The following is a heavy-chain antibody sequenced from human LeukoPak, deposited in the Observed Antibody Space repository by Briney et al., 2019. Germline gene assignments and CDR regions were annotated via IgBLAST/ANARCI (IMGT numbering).Heavy chain of an antibody. D-gene: IGHD3-22*01. CDR1: GFTFSNAW. V-gene: IGHV3-15*07. CDR2: IRSNSDGGTI. J-gene: IGHJ5*02. CDR3: ATDFYDTT. Sequence: GGSLRLSCATSGFTFSNAWMNWVRQAPGKGLEWVGRIRSNSDGGTIDYAAPVKGRFALSGDDSKNTLYLQMNSLQTEDTAVYYCATDFYDTTWGQGTLVTVSS.